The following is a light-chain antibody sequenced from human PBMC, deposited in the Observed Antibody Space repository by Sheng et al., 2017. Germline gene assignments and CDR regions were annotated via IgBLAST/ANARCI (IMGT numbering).Light chain of an antibody. CDR2: RAS. V-gene: IGKV1-5*03. Sequence: DIQMTQSPSTLSASVGDRVTITCRASQYISAWLAWYQQKPGEAPKLLIYRASILESGVPSRFSGSGSGTEFTLTISSLQPDDFATYYCQQYSSYSVTFGPGTKVDIK. J-gene: IGKJ3*01. CDR1: QYISAW. CDR3: QQYSSYSVT.